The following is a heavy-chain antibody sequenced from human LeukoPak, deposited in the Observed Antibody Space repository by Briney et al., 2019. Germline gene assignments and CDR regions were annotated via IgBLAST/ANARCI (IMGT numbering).Heavy chain of an antibody. Sequence: GGSLRLSYAASGFTFSSYAMSWVRQAPGQGLEWVGFIRSKAYGGTTEYAASVKGRFTISRADSKSIAYLQMNSLKTEDTAVYYCTRDSLSMPRGGYWGQGTLVTVSS. CDR2: IRSKAYGGTT. CDR3: TRDSLSMPRGGY. CDR1: GFTFSSYA. V-gene: IGHV3-49*04. J-gene: IGHJ4*02. D-gene: IGHD3-10*01.